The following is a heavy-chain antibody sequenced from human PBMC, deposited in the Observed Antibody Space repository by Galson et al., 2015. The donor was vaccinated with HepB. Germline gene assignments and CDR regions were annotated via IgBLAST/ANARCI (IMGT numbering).Heavy chain of an antibody. CDR3: ASLTGPPF. Sequence: SLRPSCAASGFTFSSYWMHWVRHAPGKGLVWVSRINSDWSSTSYADSVKGRFPISRDNAKNTLYPQRNSLSAEDTAVYHCASLTGPPFWGQGTLVTVSS. CDR1: GFTFSSYW. J-gene: IGHJ4*02. D-gene: IGHD7-27*01. CDR2: INSDWSST. V-gene: IGHV3-74*01.